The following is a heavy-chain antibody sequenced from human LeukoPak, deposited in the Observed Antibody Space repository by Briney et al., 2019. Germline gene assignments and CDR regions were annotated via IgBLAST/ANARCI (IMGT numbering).Heavy chain of an antibody. CDR2: INSDGSST. D-gene: IGHD3-10*01. CDR3: ARDKYYYGSGSSNWFDP. CDR1: GFTFSSYW. Sequence: WGSLRLSCAASGFTFSSYWMHWVRQAPGKGLVWVSRINSDGSSTSYADSVKGRFTISRDNAKNTLYLQMNSLRAEDTAVYYCARDKYYYGSGSSNWFDPWGQGTLVTVSS. V-gene: IGHV3-74*01. J-gene: IGHJ5*02.